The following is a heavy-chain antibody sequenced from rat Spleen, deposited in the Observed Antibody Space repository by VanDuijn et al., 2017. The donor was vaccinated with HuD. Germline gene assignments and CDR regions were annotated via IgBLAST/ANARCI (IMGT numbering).Heavy chain of an antibody. CDR2: ISTSGGST. D-gene: IGHD1-4*01. Sequence: EVQLVESGGGLVQPGRSLKLSCAASGFTFSNYDMAWVRQAPTKGLEWVASISTSGGSTYYRDSVKGRFTVSRDNAKSTLYLQMDSLRSEDTATYYCARRGITNWGHYWYFDFWGPGTMVTVSS. V-gene: IGHV5-25*01. CDR1: GFTFSNYD. J-gene: IGHJ1*01. CDR3: ARRGITNWGHYWYFDF.